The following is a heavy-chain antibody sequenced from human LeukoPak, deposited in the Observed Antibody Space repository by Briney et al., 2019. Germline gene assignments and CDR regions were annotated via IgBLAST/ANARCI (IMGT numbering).Heavy chain of an antibody. V-gene: IGHV4-59*08. Sequence: SETLSLTCTVSGASISSYYWSWIRQPPGKGLEWIGYISYSGSTNYSPSLKSRVTISADTSKNQVSLTLSSVTAADTAVYYCARHPELYFFDYWGQGTLVTVSS. J-gene: IGHJ4*02. D-gene: IGHD3-10*01. CDR3: ARHPELYFFDY. CDR2: ISYSGST. CDR1: GASISSYY.